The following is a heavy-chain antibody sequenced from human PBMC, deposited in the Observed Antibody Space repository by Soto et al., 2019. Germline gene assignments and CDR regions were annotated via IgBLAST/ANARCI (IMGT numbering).Heavy chain of an antibody. D-gene: IGHD2-15*01. CDR3: ARRINCSGGSCYWFDP. V-gene: IGHV4-31*03. J-gene: IGHJ5*02. CDR2: IYYSGST. CDR1: GGSISSGGYY. Sequence: SETLSLTCTVSGGSISSGGYYWSWIRQHPGKGLEWIGYIYYSGSTYYNPSLKSRVTISVDTSKNQFSLKLSSVTAADTAVYYCARRINCSGGSCYWFDPWGQGTLVTVSS.